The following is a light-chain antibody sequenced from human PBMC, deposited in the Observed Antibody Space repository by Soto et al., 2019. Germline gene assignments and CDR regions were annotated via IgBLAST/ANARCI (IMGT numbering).Light chain of an antibody. Sequence: EIVLTQSPGTLSLSPGERATLSCRASQSVSSSSYLAWYQQKPGQAPTILIYGASSRATGIPDRFSGSGSATDFTLTISRLEPEDFAVYYCRQYGSSPSYTFGQGTKLEIK. J-gene: IGKJ2*01. CDR1: QSVSSSSY. V-gene: IGKV3-20*01. CDR2: GAS. CDR3: RQYGSSPSYT.